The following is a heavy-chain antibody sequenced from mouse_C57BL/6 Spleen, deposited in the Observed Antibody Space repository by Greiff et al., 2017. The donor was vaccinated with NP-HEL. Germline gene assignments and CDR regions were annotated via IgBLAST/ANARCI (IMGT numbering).Heavy chain of an antibody. Sequence: EVQLQQSGPELVKPGASVKISCKASGYSFTDYNMNWVKQSNGKSLEWIGVINPNYGTTSYNQKFKGKATLTVDQSSSTAYMQLNSLTSEDAADYDCATNYCGSSAYFDYWGQGTTLTVSA. CDR3: ATNYCGSSAYFDY. CDR1: GYSFTDYN. V-gene: IGHV1-39*01. J-gene: IGHJ2*01. CDR2: INPNYGTT. D-gene: IGHD1-1*01.